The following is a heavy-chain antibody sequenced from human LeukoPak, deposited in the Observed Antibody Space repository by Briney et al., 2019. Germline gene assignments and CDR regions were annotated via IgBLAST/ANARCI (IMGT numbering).Heavy chain of an antibody. J-gene: IGHJ4*02. V-gene: IGHV1-69*01. CDR3: ARHVVPAAALYY. CDR2: IIPIFGTA. D-gene: IGHD2-2*01. CDR1: GGTFSSYA. Sequence: SVKVSCKASGGTFSSYAISWVRQAPGQGLEWMGGIIPIFGTANYAQRFQGRVTITADESTSTTYMELSSLRSEDTAVYYCARHVVPAAALYYWGQGTLVTVSS.